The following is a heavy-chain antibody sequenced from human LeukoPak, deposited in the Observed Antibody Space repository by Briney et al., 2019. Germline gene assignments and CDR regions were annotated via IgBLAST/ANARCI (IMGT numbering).Heavy chain of an antibody. Sequence: PSETLSLTCSVSGGSISSYYWTWIRQPPGKGLEWSGYIYYSGSTNYNPSLKSRVTISVDTSKNQFSLKLSSVTAADTAVYYCAKMTGNYLTGYYFDYWGQGTLVTVSS. CDR3: AKMTGNYLTGYYFDY. CDR1: GGSISSYY. V-gene: IGHV4-59*01. D-gene: IGHD1-7*01. J-gene: IGHJ4*02. CDR2: IYYSGST.